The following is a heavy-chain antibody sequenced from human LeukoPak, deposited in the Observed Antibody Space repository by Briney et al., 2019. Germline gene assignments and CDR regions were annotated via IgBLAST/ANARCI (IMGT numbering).Heavy chain of an antibody. CDR3: ARGPTKGNAFDI. V-gene: IGHV3-7*01. CDR1: GFTFSSYW. Sequence: GSLRLSCAASGFTFSSYWMSWVRQAPGKGLEWVANIGQDGSEKYYMDSVKGRFTISRDNAKNSLYLQMNSLRAEDTAVYYCARGPTKGNAFDIWGQGTMVTVSS. D-gene: IGHD2-8*01. J-gene: IGHJ3*02. CDR2: IGQDGSEK.